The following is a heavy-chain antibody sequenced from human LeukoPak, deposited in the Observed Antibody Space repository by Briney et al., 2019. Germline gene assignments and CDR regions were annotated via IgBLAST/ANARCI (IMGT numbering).Heavy chain of an antibody. D-gene: IGHD4-17*01. V-gene: IGHV3-11*04. CDR1: GFTFSDYY. J-gene: IGHJ4*02. CDR2: ISGSGGST. Sequence: GGSLRLSCAASGFTFSDYYMSWIRQAPGKGLEWVSAISGSGGSTYYADSVKGRFTISRDNAKNSLYLQMNSLRAEDAAVYYCARGYGDDYFDYWGQGTLVTVSS. CDR3: ARGYGDDYFDY.